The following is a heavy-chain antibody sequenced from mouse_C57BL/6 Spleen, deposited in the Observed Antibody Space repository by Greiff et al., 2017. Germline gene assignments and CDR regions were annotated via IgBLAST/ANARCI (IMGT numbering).Heavy chain of an antibody. CDR1: GFNIKDYY. D-gene: IGHD2-1*01. CDR2: IDPEDGDT. V-gene: IGHV14-1*01. CDR3: TTSGNPGYFDY. J-gene: IGHJ2*01. Sequence: EVLLLQSGAELVRPGASVKLSCTASGFNIKDYYMHWVKQRPEQGLEWIGRIDPEDGDTKYAPKFQGKATMTADTSSNTAYLQLSSLTSEDTAVYCGTTSGNPGYFDYWGQGTTLTVSS.